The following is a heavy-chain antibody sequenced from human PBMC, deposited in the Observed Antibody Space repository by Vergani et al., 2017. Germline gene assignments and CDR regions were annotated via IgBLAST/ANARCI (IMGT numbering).Heavy chain of an antibody. CDR3: ARDGGEYDKDALDV. CDR2: IYHSGAT. V-gene: IGHV4-61*05. CDR1: GGSITSSSYY. Sequence: QLHLQESGPGLVKPSETLSLTCTVSGGSITSSSYYWGWIRQPPGKGLEWIGEIYHSGATNYNPSLRSRAIMSVDASKKQFSLKLTSVTAADTAVYYCARDGGEYDKDALDVWGQGTKVTVTS. J-gene: IGHJ3*01. D-gene: IGHD2-21*01.